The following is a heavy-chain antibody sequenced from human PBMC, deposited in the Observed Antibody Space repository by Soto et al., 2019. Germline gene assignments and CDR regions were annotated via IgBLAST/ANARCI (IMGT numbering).Heavy chain of an antibody. J-gene: IGHJ4*02. V-gene: IGHV3-23*01. CDR2: ISDSGGST. CDR1: GFTFSNYA. CDR3: AKCPPWGGGCERLAY. Sequence: EVQLLESGGGLVQRGGSLRLSCAASGFTFSNYAMSWVRQAPGKGLAWVSLISDSGGSTYYAGSMKGRFTISRDNSKNTLYLQMISLRAEHTAVHYCAKCPPWGGGCERLAYWGQGDLVTVPS. D-gene: IGHD2-15*01.